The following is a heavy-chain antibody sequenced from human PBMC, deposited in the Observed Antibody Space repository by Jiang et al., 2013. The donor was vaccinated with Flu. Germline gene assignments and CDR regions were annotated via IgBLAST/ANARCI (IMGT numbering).Heavy chain of an antibody. Sequence: GLVKPSQTLSLTCSISGDGISTNSAAWNWIRQSPSRGLEWLGRTYYRSKWYNDYAESVKSRITIKPDTSKNQISLQLNSVTPEDTAVYSCARGGENWTSRWYFDLWGRGTLVTVAS. J-gene: IGHJ2*01. CDR1: GDGISTNSAA. CDR3: ARGGENWTSRWYFDL. V-gene: IGHV6-1*01. D-gene: IGHD1-1*01. CDR2: TYYRSKWYN.